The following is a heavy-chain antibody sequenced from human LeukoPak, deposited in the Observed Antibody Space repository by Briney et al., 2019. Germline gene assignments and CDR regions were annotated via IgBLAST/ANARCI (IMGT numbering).Heavy chain of an antibody. V-gene: IGHV3-9*03. CDR3: AKGDSSGYCYGGGFDY. CDR2: ISWNSGSI. J-gene: IGHJ4*02. D-gene: IGHD3-22*01. Sequence: GGSLRLSCAASGFTFDDYAMHWVRQAPGKGLEWVSGISWNSGSIGYADSVKGRFTISRDNAKNSLYLQMNSLRAEDMALYYCAKGDSSGYCYGGGFDYWGQGTLVTVSS. CDR1: GFTFDDYA.